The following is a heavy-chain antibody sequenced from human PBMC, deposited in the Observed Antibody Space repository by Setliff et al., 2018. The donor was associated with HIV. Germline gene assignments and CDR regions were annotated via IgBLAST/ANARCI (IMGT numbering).Heavy chain of an antibody. V-gene: IGHV3-20*04. CDR1: GFTFDDYG. CDR3: SKGHPDGDPYYFDY. Sequence: GGSLRLSCAAPGFTFDDYGMSWVRQAPGKGLEWVSGINWNGGSTGYADSVRGRFTISRDNAKNSLYLQMSSLRAEDTAVYYCSKGHPDGDPYYFDYWGQGTLVTVSS. J-gene: IGHJ4*02. D-gene: IGHD2-21*02. CDR2: INWNGGST.